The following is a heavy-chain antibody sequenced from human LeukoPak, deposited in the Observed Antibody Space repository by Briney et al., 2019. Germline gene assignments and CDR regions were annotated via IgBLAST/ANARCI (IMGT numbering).Heavy chain of an antibody. CDR3: ASASGGSSVDWFDP. Sequence: SVKVSCKASGGTFSSYAISWVRQAPGQGLEWMGRIIPIFGTANYAQKFQGRVTITTNESTSTAYMELSSLRSEDTAVYYCASASGGSSVDWFDPWGQGTLVTVSS. CDR1: GGTFSSYA. V-gene: IGHV1-69*05. J-gene: IGHJ5*02. D-gene: IGHD2-15*01. CDR2: IIPIFGTA.